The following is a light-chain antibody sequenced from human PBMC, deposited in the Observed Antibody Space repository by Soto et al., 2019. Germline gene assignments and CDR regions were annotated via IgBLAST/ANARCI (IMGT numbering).Light chain of an antibody. CDR3: SSYTGSSTLYV. Sequence: QSALTQPASVSGSPGQSIIISCTGTSSDVGAYNYVSWYQQHPGRAPRLMIYDVINRPSGVSDRFSGSKSGNTASLTISALQAEDEADYYCSSYTGSSTLYVFGSGTKVIVL. J-gene: IGLJ1*01. CDR2: DVI. V-gene: IGLV2-14*03. CDR1: SSDVGAYNY.